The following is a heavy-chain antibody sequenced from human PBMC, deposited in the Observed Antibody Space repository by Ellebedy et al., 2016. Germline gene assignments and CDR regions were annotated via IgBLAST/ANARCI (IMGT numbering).Heavy chain of an antibody. CDR1: GFTVSSNY. CDR2: VVGSGERT. V-gene: IGHV3-23*01. D-gene: IGHD3-10*01. J-gene: IGHJ4*02. CDR3: ANVGGSGIYYNGF. Sequence: GGSLRLSCAASGFTVSSNYMSWVRQAPGKGLEWVSAVVGSGERTFYADSVKGRFTISRDNSKNMLYLQMSSLKVEDTAVYYCANVGGSGIYYNGFWGQGTLVTVSS.